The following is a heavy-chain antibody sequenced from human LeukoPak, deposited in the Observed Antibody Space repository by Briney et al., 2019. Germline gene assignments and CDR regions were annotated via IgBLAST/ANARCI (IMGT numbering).Heavy chain of an antibody. V-gene: IGHV4-4*02. J-gene: IGHJ4*02. Sequence: PSGTLSLTCAVSGGSISSNNWWSWVRQPPGKGLEWIGEIFHSGSTNYNPSLESRVTISVDKSKNQFSLRLSSVTAADTAVYYCARVLSGSNFDYWGQGTLVTVSS. CDR3: ARVLSGSNFDY. D-gene: IGHD3-22*01. CDR2: IFHSGST. CDR1: GGSISSNNW.